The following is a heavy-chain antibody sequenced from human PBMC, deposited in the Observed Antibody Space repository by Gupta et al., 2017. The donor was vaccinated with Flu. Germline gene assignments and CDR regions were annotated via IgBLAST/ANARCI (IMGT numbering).Heavy chain of an antibody. CDR2: INHSGGT. Sequence: GDYWSWIRQPPGKGLEWIGEINHSGGTNYNPSLKSRLTISVDTSKNQFSLNLRSVTAADTAVYYCARGMFLELRYFYYMDVWGEGTTVTVS. CDR3: ARGMFLELRYFYYMDV. J-gene: IGHJ6*03. V-gene: IGHV4-34*01. CDR1: GDY. D-gene: IGHD1-7*01.